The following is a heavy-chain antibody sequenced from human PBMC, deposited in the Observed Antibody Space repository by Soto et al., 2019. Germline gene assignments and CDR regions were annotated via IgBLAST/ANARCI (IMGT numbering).Heavy chain of an antibody. D-gene: IGHD3-22*01. V-gene: IGHV5-10-1*01. J-gene: IGHJ4*02. Sequence: GESLKISCKGSGYSFTSYWISWVRQMPGKGLEWMGRIDPSDSYTNYSPSFQGHVTISADKSISTAYLQWSSLKASDTAMYYCARRTYYYDSSGYYRYFDYWGQGARVTVSS. CDR2: IDPSDSYT. CDR3: ARRTYYYDSSGYYRYFDY. CDR1: GYSFTSYW.